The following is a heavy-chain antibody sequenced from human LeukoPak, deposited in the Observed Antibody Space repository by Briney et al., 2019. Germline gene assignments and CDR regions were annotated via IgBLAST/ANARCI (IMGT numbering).Heavy chain of an antibody. Sequence: ASVKVSCKASGYTFSNYGISWVRQAPGQGLEWMGWISSYNDNTNYAQKLQGRVTMTTDTSTSTAYMELRSLRSDDTAVYYCARWDYSSSWYVFPNWGQGTLVTVSS. CDR3: ARWDYSSSWYVFPN. CDR1: GYTFSNYG. CDR2: ISSYNDNT. J-gene: IGHJ4*02. V-gene: IGHV1-18*01. D-gene: IGHD6-13*01.